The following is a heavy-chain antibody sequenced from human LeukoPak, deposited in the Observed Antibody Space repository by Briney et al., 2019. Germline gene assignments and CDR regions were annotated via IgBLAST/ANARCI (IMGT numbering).Heavy chain of an antibody. D-gene: IGHD3-16*01. Sequence: ASVKVSCKASGYIFTDYYMHWVRQAPGQGLEWMGWINPNSGGTNYAQKFQGRVTMTRDTSINTAYMELSRLRSDDTAVYYCARGGLPIYYYYIDVWGKGTTVTVSS. V-gene: IGHV1-2*02. CDR3: ARGGLPIYYYYIDV. CDR1: GYIFTDYY. J-gene: IGHJ6*03. CDR2: INPNSGGT.